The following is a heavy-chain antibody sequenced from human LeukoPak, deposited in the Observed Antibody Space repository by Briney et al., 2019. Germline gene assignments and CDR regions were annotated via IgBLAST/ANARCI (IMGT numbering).Heavy chain of an antibody. D-gene: IGHD6-13*01. CDR3: AKVLTSSWGYFDS. V-gene: IGHV3-9*01. CDR1: GFTFDDYA. Sequence: GGSLRLSCAASGFTFDDYAMHWVRQAPGKGLEWVSGISWNSGSIGYADSVKGRFTISRDNAKNSLYLQMNSLRAEDTAVYNCAKVLTSSWGYFDSWGQGTLVTVSS. J-gene: IGHJ4*02. CDR2: ISWNSGSI.